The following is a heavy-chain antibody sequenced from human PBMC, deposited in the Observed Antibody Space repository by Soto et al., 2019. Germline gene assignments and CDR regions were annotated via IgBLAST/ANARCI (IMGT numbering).Heavy chain of an antibody. D-gene: IGHD3-10*01. CDR1: GFTFSRYA. V-gene: IGHV3-30*04. CDR3: ARSRSGAVADSFDF. CDR2: ISKDGSNK. Sequence: QVQVVESGGGVVQPGRSLRLSCEASGFTFSRYAIHWVRQAPGKGLEWVAVISKDGSNKYYVDSVKGRFTISRDNSRNTLYLQMNSLRDEDAAVYYCARSRSGAVADSFDFWGQGTLVTVSS. J-gene: IGHJ4*02.